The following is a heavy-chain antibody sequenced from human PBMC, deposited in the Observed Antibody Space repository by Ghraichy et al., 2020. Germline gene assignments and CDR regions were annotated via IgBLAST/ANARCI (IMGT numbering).Heavy chain of an antibody. Sequence: GGSLRLSCAASGFTFSSYCMNWVRQAPGKGLEWVSYISSISSTIYYADSVKGRFTISRDNAKNSLYLQMNSLRDEDTAVYYCARVFRFMGATRNGMDVWGQGTTVTVSS. V-gene: IGHV3-48*02. CDR3: ARVFRFMGATRNGMDV. D-gene: IGHD1-26*01. CDR2: ISSISSTI. J-gene: IGHJ6*02. CDR1: GFTFSSYC.